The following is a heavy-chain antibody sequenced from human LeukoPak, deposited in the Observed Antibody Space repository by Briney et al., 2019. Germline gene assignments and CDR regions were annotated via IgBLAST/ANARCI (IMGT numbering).Heavy chain of an antibody. CDR1: GFTVNRKC. J-gene: IGHJ6*03. CDR2: IYSGGTT. CDR3: ARVITTFGVVDVDYYMDV. V-gene: IGHV3-66*02. D-gene: IGHD3-3*01. Sequence: PGGSLRLSCGASGFTVNRKCTNWVRQAPGKGLEWVSVIYSGGTTYYADSVKGRFTISRDNSKNTLNLQMNSLRAEDTAVYYCARVITTFGVVDVDYYMDVRGKGTTVTVSS.